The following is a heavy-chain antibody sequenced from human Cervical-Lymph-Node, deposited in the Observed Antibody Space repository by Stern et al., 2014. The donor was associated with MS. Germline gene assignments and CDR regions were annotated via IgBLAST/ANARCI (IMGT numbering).Heavy chain of an antibody. CDR1: GYLFTSDD. CDR3: TKAWAH. Sequence: QVQLVQSGAEVRKPAASVRLSCKASGYLFTSDDINWVRQAYGQGLEWIGWMNPDSGDTGFEQKFRGRVNLTRDIATSRAYREVRSLTSEDSAVYYCTKAWAHWGRGTQVTVSS. D-gene: IGHD7-27*01. V-gene: IGHV1-8*01. J-gene: IGHJ1*01. CDR2: MNPDSGDT.